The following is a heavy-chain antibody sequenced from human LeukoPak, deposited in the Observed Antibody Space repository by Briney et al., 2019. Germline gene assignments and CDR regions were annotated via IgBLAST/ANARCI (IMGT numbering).Heavy chain of an antibody. D-gene: IGHD5-18*01. V-gene: IGHV3-33*01. Sequence: GRSLRLSCAASGFTFSSYGMHWVRQAPGKGLEWVAVIWYDGSNKYYADSVKGRFTISRDNSKNTLYLQMNSLRAEDTAVYYCVGRGYSYGYDYWGQGTLVTVSS. CDR3: VGRGYSYGYDY. J-gene: IGHJ4*02. CDR1: GFTFSSYG. CDR2: IWYDGSNK.